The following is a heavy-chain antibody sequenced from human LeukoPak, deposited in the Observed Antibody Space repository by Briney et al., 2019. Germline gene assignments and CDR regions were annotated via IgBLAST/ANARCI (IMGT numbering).Heavy chain of an antibody. CDR3: ARSPSRSITLVRGVTLNYYYYMDV. D-gene: IGHD3-10*01. CDR2: IYYSGST. V-gene: IGHV4-59*01. J-gene: IGHJ6*03. CDR1: GGSISSYY. Sequence: SETLSLTCTVSGGSISSYYWSWIRQPPGKGLEWIGYIYYSGSTNYNPSLKSRVTISVDTSKNQFSLKLSSVTAADTAVYYCARSPSRSITLVRGVTLNYYYYMDVWRKGTTVTISS.